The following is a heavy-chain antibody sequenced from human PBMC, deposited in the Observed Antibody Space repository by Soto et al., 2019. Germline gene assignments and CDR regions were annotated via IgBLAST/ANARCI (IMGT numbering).Heavy chain of an antibody. J-gene: IGHJ4*02. D-gene: IGHD3-9*01. Sequence: SETLSLTCAVYGGSFSGYYWSWIRQPPGKGLEWIGEINHSGSTNYNPSLKSRVTISVDTSKNQFSLKLSSVTAADTAVYYCERGRMTGYIDYWGQXTLVTVSS. V-gene: IGHV4-34*01. CDR3: ERGRMTGYIDY. CDR2: INHSGST. CDR1: GGSFSGYY.